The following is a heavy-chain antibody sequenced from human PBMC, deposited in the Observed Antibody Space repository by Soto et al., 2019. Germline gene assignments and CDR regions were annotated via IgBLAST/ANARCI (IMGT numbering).Heavy chain of an antibody. Sequence: QVQLQESGPGLVKPSQTLSLTCTVSGGSITSSGYYWSWIRQHPGEGLEWIGFTSNSGSTSNNPSLNSRGTISADTSSNQFSLHLKSVTAADTDVYYCARGGGSTKVDYWGQGTLVTVSP. CDR2: TSNSGST. CDR1: GGSITSSGYY. J-gene: IGHJ4*02. CDR3: ARGGGSTKVDY. V-gene: IGHV4-31*03. D-gene: IGHD2-2*01.